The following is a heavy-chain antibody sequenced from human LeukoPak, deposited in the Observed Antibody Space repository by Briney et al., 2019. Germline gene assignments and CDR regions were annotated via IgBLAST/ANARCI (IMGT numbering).Heavy chain of an antibody. CDR2: ISSSSSYI. Sequence: PGGSLRLSCAASGFTFKNAWMSWVRQAPGKGLEWVSSISSSSSYIYYADSVKGRFTISRDNAKNSLYLQMNSLRAEDTAVYYCARDARLVGADYWGQGTLVTVSS. CDR3: ARDARLVGADY. J-gene: IGHJ4*02. D-gene: IGHD1-26*01. V-gene: IGHV3-21*01. CDR1: GFTFKNAW.